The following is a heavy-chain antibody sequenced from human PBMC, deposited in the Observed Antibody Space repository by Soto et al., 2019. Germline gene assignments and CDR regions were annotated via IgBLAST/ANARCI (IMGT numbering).Heavy chain of an antibody. Sequence: GGSLRLSCAASWFTLSGSVLYWVRQPSGKGLEWVGRIRRRSNGYATAYAASVRGRFTISRDDSKNTAYLQRDSLKTEDAAGYYCSRHGYSNYDYDYWGQGTLVNVSS. J-gene: IGHJ4*02. CDR1: WFTLSGSV. D-gene: IGHD5-12*01. CDR2: IRRRSNGYAT. CDR3: SRHGYSNYDYDY. V-gene: IGHV3-73*01.